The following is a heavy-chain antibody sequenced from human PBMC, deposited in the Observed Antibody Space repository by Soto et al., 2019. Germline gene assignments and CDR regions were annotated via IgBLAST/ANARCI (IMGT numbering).Heavy chain of an antibody. CDR1: GGSISSYY. CDR3: ARGIAAAAPQEYFDY. Sequence: SETLSLTCTVSGGSISSYYWSWIRQPPGKGLEWIGYIYYSGSTNYNPSLKSRVTISVDTSKNQFSLKLSSVTAADTAVYYCARGIAAAAPQEYFDYWGQGTLVTVSS. CDR2: IYYSGST. J-gene: IGHJ4*02. V-gene: IGHV4-59*01. D-gene: IGHD6-13*01.